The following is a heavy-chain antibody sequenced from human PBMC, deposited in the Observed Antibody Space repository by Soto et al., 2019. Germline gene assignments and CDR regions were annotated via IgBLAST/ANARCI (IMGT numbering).Heavy chain of an antibody. CDR3: AREVLVKDLGELSLPSPGGAFDI. V-gene: IGHV1-2*04. J-gene: IGHJ3*02. Sequence: ASVKVSCKASGYTFTGYYMHWVRQAPGQGLEWMGWINPNSGGTNYAQKFQGWVTMTRDTSISTAYMELSRLRSDDTAVYYCAREVLVKDLGELSLPSPGGAFDIWGQGTMVTVSS. CDR1: GYTFTGYY. CDR2: INPNSGGT. D-gene: IGHD3-16*02.